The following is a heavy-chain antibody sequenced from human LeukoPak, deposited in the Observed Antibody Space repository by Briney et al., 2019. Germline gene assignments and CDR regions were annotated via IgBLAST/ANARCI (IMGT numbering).Heavy chain of an antibody. D-gene: IGHD4-17*01. CDR3: AREEGDYVDYYYGMDV. CDR1: GFTFSSYA. Sequence: PGGSLRLSCAASGFTFSSYAMHWVRQAPGKGLEWVAVISYDGSNKYYADSVKGRFTISRDNSKNTLYLRMNSLRAEDTAVYYCAREEGDYVDYYYGMDVWGQGTTVTVSS. CDR2: ISYDGSNK. V-gene: IGHV3-30-3*01. J-gene: IGHJ6*02.